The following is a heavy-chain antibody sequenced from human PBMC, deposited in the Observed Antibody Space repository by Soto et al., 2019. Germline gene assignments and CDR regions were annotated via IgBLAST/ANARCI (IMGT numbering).Heavy chain of an antibody. J-gene: IGHJ4*02. V-gene: IGHV4-30-4*01. CDR3: ATMGTPATGLYFFDY. CDR1: GGSISSGNYY. Sequence: QVQLQETGPGLVKPSQTLSLTCTVSGGSISSGNYYWSWIRQPPGKGLEWIGFISYSGSTYYSTSLKIRVTISADTSKCQFSLNLSFVTAADTSVYYCATMGTPATGLYFFDYWGQGSLVTVSS. D-gene: IGHD2-15*01. CDR2: ISYSGST.